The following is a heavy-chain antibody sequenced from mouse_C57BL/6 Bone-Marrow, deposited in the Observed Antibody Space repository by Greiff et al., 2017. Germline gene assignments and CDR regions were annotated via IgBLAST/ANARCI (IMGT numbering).Heavy chain of an antibody. CDR1: GYTFTGYW. V-gene: IGHV1-64*01. CDR2: INPNSGST. J-gene: IGHJ3*01. D-gene: IGHD2-12*01. Sequence: QVQLQQPGPELVKPGASVKLSCKASGYTFTGYWMHWVKQRPGQGLAWIGIINPNSGSTNYNEKFKSKATLTVDQSSSTAYIQRFSPTYEDFAVYYCALYDVWFAYWGQGTLVTVSA. CDR3: ALYDVWFAY.